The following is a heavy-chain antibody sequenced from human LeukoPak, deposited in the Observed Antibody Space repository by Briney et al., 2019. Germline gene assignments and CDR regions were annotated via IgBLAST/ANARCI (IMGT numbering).Heavy chain of an antibody. D-gene: IGHD6-13*01. CDR2: IWYDGSNK. CDR3: AKIAAAGINDAFDI. V-gene: IGHV3-33*06. Sequence: PGRSLRLSCAASGFTFSSYGMHWVRQAPGKGPEWVAVIWYDGSNKYYADSVKGRFTISRDNSKNTLYLQMNSLRAEDTAVYYCAKIAAAGINDAFDIWGQGTMVTVSS. CDR1: GFTFSSYG. J-gene: IGHJ3*02.